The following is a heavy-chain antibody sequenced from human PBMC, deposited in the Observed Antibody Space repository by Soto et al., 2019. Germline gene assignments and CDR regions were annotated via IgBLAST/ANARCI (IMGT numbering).Heavy chain of an antibody. CDR3: ARSVNRGYSYGYGH. D-gene: IGHD5-18*01. CDR2: IYHTGST. V-gene: IGHV4-59*01. J-gene: IGHJ4*02. Sequence: QVQLQESGPGLVKPSETLSLTCSVSGGAITNYYWNWIRQTPGKELEWIGYIYHTGSTSKNPSLKSRVTLSVDTSKNQLTLNLTSVTAADTAIYYCARSVNRGYSYGYGHWGQGTLVTVSA. CDR1: GGAITNYY.